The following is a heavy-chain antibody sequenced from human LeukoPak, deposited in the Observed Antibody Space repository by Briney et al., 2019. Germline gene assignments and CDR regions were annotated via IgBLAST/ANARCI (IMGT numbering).Heavy chain of an antibody. CDR1: GFTFSSYW. V-gene: IGHV3-7*01. CDR2: IKQDGSEK. D-gene: IGHD5-24*01. J-gene: IGHJ4*02. CDR3: AREKSRDGYMYYFDY. Sequence: GGSLRLSCAASGFTFSSYWMSWVRQAPGKGLEWVANIKQDGSEKYYVDSVKGRFTISRDNAKNSLYLQMNSLRAEDTAVYYCAREKSRDGYMYYFDYWGQGTLVTVPS.